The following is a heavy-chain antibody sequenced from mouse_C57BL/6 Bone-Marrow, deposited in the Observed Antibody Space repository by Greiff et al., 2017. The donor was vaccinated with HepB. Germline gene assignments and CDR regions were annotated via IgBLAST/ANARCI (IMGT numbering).Heavy chain of an antibody. V-gene: IGHV3-6*01. Sequence: EVKLMESGPGLVKPSQSLSLTCSVTGYSITSGYYWNWIRQFPGNKLEWMGYISYDGSNNYNPSLKNRISITRDTSKNQFFLKLNSVTTEDTATYYCARSYSNPPFDYWGQGTTLTVSS. D-gene: IGHD2-5*01. J-gene: IGHJ2*01. CDR1: GYSITSGYY. CDR3: ARSYSNPPFDY. CDR2: ISYDGSN.